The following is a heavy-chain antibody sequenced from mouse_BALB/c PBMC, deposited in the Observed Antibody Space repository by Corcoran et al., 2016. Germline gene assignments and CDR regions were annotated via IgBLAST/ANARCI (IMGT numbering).Heavy chain of an antibody. J-gene: IGHJ4*01. V-gene: IGHV1S136*01. CDR2: INPYNDGT. Sequence: EVQLQQSGPELVKPGASVKMSCKASGYPFTSYVMHWVKQKPGQGLEWIGYINPYNDGTKYNEKFKGKATLTSDTSSSTAYMELSSLTSEDSAVYYCARYADCYVYYYAMDYWGQGTSVTVSS. CDR3: ARYADCYVYYYAMDY. D-gene: IGHD2-3*01. CDR1: GYPFTSYV.